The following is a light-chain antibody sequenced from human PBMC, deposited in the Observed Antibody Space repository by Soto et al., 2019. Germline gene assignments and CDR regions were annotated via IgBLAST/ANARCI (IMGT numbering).Light chain of an antibody. V-gene: IGKV3-11*01. J-gene: IGKJ5*01. CDR3: QQHGDWPPIT. CDR1: QSVTTR. CDR2: NAS. Sequence: EIVFTQAPGTLSLSPGERVTLPCRASQSVTTRLAWYQHKPGQPPRLLIYNASNRTTGIPPRFSGSGSGTDFTLTISSLEPEDFAVYYCQQHGDWPPITVGQGTRLEI.